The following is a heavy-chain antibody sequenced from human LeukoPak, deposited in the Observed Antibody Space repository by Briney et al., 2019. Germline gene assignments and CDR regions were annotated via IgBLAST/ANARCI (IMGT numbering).Heavy chain of an antibody. J-gene: IGHJ4*02. Sequence: GGSLRLSCAASGFTFSGYAMSWVRQAPGKGLEWVSTISDSGGSTYYADSVKGRFTISRDNSKNTLYLQMNSLRAEDTAVYYCAKLTLLGYCSGGSCYDRRVFDYWGQGTLVTVSS. CDR3: AKLTLLGYCSGGSCYDRRVFDY. CDR2: ISDSGGST. D-gene: IGHD2-15*01. CDR1: GFTFSGYA. V-gene: IGHV3-23*01.